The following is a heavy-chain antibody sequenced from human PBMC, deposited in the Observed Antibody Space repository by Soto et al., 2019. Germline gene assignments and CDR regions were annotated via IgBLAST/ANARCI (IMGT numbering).Heavy chain of an antibody. CDR3: ARDQTYYDFWSGPGLGYYYYYGMDV. CDR1: GFTFSSYA. J-gene: IGHJ6*02. D-gene: IGHD3-3*01. V-gene: IGHV3-30-3*01. CDR2: ISYDGSNK. Sequence: PGGSLRLSCAASGFTFSSYAMHWVRQAPGKGLEWVAVISYDGSNKYYADSVKGRFTISRDNSKNTLYLQMNSLRAEDTAVYYCARDQTYYDFWSGPGLGYYYYYGMDVWGQGTTVTVSS.